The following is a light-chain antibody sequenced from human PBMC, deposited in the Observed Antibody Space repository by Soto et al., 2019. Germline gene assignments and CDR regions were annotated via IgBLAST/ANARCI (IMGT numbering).Light chain of an antibody. J-gene: IGKJ4*02. V-gene: IGKV3-20*01. CDR3: QQYGSSPLT. CDR1: QTVSRNY. Sequence: VRTESPLSWPLYPGVGATLFCRASQTVSRNYLAWYQQKPGQAPRLLIYAASRRATGIPDRFSGSGSGTDFTLTISRLEPEDFAVYYCQQYGSSPLTFGGGTKVDIK. CDR2: AAS.